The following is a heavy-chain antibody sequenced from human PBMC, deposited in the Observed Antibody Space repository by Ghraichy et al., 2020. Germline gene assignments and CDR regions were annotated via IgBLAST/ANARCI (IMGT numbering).Heavy chain of an antibody. V-gene: IGHV3-66*01. CDR2: IYSGGST. Sequence: GGSLRLSCAASGFTVSSNYMSWVRQAPGKGLEWVSVIYSGGSTYYADSVKGRFTISRDNSKNTLYLQMNSLRAEDTAVYYCARVGARGDDYGRISSGLGYWGQGTLVTVSS. CDR1: GFTVSSNY. J-gene: IGHJ4*02. CDR3: ARVGARGDDYGRISSGLGY. D-gene: IGHD4-17*01.